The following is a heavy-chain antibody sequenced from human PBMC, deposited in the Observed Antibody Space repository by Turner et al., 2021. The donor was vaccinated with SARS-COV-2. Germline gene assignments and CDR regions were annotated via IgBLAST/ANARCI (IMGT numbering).Heavy chain of an antibody. Sequence: EVQLVESGGGLAKPGGSLRLSCAASGFTFSSYSMNWVRQAPGKGLEWVSSISSSSSYIYYADSVKGRFTISRDNAKNSLYLQMNSLRAEDTAVYYCARDHRPVVVPAAKRAGSYYYGMDVWGQGTTVTVSS. CDR3: ARDHRPVVVPAAKRAGSYYYGMDV. D-gene: IGHD2-2*01. V-gene: IGHV3-21*01. J-gene: IGHJ6*02. CDR1: GFTFSSYS. CDR2: ISSSSSYI.